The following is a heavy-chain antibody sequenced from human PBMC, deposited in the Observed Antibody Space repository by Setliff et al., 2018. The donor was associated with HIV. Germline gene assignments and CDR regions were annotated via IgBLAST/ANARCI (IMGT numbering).Heavy chain of an antibody. CDR3: ASSMGSHDAFDI. CDR2: IYYTGGT. D-gene: IGHD2-8*01. Sequence: ETLSLTCTVSGGSMSSTIYYWGWIRQPPGKGLTWIGSIYYTGGTYYNPSLKSRVTISVDMSKNQFSLKLSSVTAADTAVYYCASSMGSHDAFDIWGHGTMVTVSS. J-gene: IGHJ3*02. V-gene: IGHV4-39*07. CDR1: GGSMSSTIYY.